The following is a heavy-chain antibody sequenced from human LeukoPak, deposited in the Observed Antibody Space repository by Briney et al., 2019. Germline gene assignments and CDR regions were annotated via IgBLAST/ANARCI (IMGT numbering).Heavy chain of an antibody. CDR2: ISGSGGST. CDR3: ATGGSSWYLVRFYFAY. CDR1: GFTLSSYA. D-gene: IGHD6-13*01. V-gene: IGHV3-23*01. Sequence: GGSLRLSCAASGFTLSSYAMRWVRQAPGKGVEWVSAISGSGGSTYYADSVKGRFTISRDNSKSTLYLQLNSLRADTTPVYSCATGGSSWYLVRFYFAYWGQGTLVTVSS. J-gene: IGHJ4*02.